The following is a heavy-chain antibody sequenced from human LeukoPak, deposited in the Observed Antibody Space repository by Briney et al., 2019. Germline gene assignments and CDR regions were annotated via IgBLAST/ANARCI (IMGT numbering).Heavy chain of an antibody. CDR2: ISGSGGST. Sequence: GGSLRLSCAASGFTFSSYGMSWVRQAPGKGLEWGSAISGSGGSTYYADSVKGRFTISRDNAKTSLYLQMNSVRAEDTAVYYCARDLSGVTGYTYGRGIDYWGQGTLVTVSS. CDR1: GFTFSSYG. J-gene: IGHJ4*02. CDR3: ARDLSGVTGYTYGRGIDY. V-gene: IGHV3-23*01. D-gene: IGHD5-18*01.